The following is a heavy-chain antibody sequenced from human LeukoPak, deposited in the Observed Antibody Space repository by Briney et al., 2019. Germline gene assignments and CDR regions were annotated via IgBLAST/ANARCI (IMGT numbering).Heavy chain of an antibody. CDR3: AKGEGGYDYLDY. V-gene: IGHV3-23*01. J-gene: IGHJ4*02. D-gene: IGHD5-12*01. CDR1: GFTFSNYA. CDR2: ISGTGGST. Sequence: PGGSLRLSCAASGFTFSNYAMNWVREAPGNGLEWVSAISGTGGSTYYADSVKGRFTISRDKSKTTLYLQMNSLRAQDTAVYYCAKGEGGYDYLDYWGQGTLVTVSS.